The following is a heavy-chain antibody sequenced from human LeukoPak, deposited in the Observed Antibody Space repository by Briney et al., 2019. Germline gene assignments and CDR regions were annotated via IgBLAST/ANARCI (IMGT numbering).Heavy chain of an antibody. CDR3: AGFFDWPNYYFDY. D-gene: IGHD3-9*01. CDR1: GFTFSSDA. Sequence: GGSLRLSCAASGFTFSSDAKSWVRQAPGKGLEWVANIKQDGSEKYYVDSVKGRFTISRDNAKNSLYLQMNSLRAEDTAVYYCAGFFDWPNYYFDYWGQGTLVTVSS. J-gene: IGHJ4*02. CDR2: IKQDGSEK. V-gene: IGHV3-7*01.